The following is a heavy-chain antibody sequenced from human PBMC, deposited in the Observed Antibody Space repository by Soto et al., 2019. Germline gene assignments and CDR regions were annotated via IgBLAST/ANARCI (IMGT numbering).Heavy chain of an antibody. CDR1: GYTFTTYG. CDR2: ISAHNGNT. V-gene: IGHV1-18*01. Sequence: QVHLVQSGAEVKKPGASVKVSCKGSGYTFTTYGITWVRQAPGQGLEWMGWISAHNGNTNYAQKRQGRVTVTRDTSTSTAYSELRSLRSDDTAVYYCARGRYGDYWGQGALVTVSS. J-gene: IGHJ4*02. CDR3: ARGRYGDY. D-gene: IGHD1-1*01.